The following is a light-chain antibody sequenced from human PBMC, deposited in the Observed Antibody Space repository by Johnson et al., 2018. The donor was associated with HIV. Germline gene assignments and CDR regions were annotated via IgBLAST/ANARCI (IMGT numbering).Light chain of an antibody. J-gene: IGLJ1*01. CDR3: GTWDSSLSAYV. V-gene: IGLV1-51*02. CDR2: ENN. Sequence: QSVLTQPPSVSAAPGQKVTISCSGSRSNIGNNYVSWYQQLPGTAPKLLIYENNKRPSGIPDRFSGSKSGPSATLGIAGLQNGYEADYYCGTWDSSLSAYVFGTGTKVTVL. CDR1: RSNIGNNY.